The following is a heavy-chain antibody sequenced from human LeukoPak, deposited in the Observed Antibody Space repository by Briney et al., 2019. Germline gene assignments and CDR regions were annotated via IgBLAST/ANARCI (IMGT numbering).Heavy chain of an antibody. CDR3: AKRGHYSINWYHYFDY. D-gene: IGHD6-13*01. CDR1: GFTFSRHW. J-gene: IGHJ4*02. CDR2: IASNGGSE. Sequence: PGGSLRLSCAASGFTFSRHWMHWVRQAPGKGLEWVAAIASNGGSEYYADSVKGRFTISRDNSKNTLFLQMNSLRPDDTAVYYCAKRGHYSINWYHYFDYWGQGTLVTVSS. V-gene: IGHV3-30*18.